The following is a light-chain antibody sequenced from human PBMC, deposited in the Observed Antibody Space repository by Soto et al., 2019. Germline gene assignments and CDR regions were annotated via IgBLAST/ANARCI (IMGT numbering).Light chain of an antibody. CDR2: DDS. CDR1: NIGSKS. Sequence: SYELTQPPSVSVAPGHTAEITCGGKNIGSKSVHWCQQKPGQAPVLVVYDDSERPSGIPERFSGSNSGNTATLTISRVEAGDDADYYCQVWDSSSDHPVFGGGTKVTVL. V-gene: IGLV3-21*02. J-gene: IGLJ2*01. CDR3: QVWDSSSDHPV.